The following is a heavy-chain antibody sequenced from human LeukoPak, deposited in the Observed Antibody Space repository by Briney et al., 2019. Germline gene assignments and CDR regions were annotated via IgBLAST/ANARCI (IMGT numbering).Heavy chain of an antibody. CDR3: AKAGYSCSFTDH. V-gene: IGHV3-21*01. D-gene: IGHD6-13*01. J-gene: IGHJ4*02. CDR2: ISSSSSYI. Sequence: GGSLRLSCAASGFTFSSYSMNWVRQAPGKGLEWVSSISSSSSYIYYADSVKGRFTISRDNAKNSLYLQMNSLRAEDTAVYYCAKAGYSCSFTDHWGQGTLVTVSS. CDR1: GFTFSSYS.